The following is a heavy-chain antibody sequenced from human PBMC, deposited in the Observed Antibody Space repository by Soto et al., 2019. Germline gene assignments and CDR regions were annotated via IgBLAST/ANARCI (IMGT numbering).Heavy chain of an antibody. CDR1: GLTFSSFE. CDR3: ATRSTDYYSY. V-gene: IGHV3-48*03. J-gene: IGHJ4*02. D-gene: IGHD3-9*01. Sequence: GGSLRLSCAVSGLTFSSFEMDWVRQAAGKGPEWISYISRGATTTYYADSVRGRFTISRDDAENSVFLQMDSLRAEDTAIYFCATRSTDYYSYWGQGTLVTVSS. CDR2: ISRGATTT.